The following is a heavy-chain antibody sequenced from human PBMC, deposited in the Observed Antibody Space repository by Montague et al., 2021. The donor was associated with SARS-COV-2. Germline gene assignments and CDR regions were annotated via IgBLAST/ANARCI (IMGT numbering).Heavy chain of an antibody. CDR1: GGSISSGGYY. J-gene: IGHJ4*02. V-gene: IGHV4-31*03. CDR3: ARYCMVASRAPFAVDY. Sequence: TLSLTCTVSGGSISSGGYYWSWIRQHPGKGLEWIGYIYYSGSTYYNPSLKSRVTISVDTSKNQFSLKLSSVTVADTAVYYCARYCMVASRAPFAVDYWGQGTLVTVSS. CDR2: IYYSGST. D-gene: IGHD5-12*01.